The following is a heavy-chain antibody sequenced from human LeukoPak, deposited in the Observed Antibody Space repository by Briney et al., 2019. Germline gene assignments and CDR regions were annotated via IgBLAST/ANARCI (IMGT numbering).Heavy chain of an antibody. D-gene: IGHD4-23*01. CDR3: ARDTYSRWQTDY. CDR2: ISGSSSHI. J-gene: IGHJ4*02. CDR1: DSSFRSHD. V-gene: IGHV3-21*01. Sequence: PGGSLTLSCAASDSSFRSHDMSWVRQTLEKGLEWVSSISGSSSHIYYADSVKGRFTISRDNAKNSLYLQMNSLRAEDTAVYYCARDTYSRWQTDYWGQGTLVTVSS.